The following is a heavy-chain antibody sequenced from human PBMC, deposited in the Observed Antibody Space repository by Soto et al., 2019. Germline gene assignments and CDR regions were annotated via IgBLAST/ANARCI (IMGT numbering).Heavy chain of an antibody. CDR3: ARVTASNYYDSSGPRYGMDV. Sequence: SETLSLTCAVYGGSFSGYYWSWLRQPPGKGLEWIGEINHSGSTNYNPSLKSRVTISVDTSKNQFSLKLSSVTAADTAVYYCARVTASNYYDSSGPRYGMDVWGQGTTVTVSS. CDR1: GGSFSGYY. D-gene: IGHD3-22*01. J-gene: IGHJ6*02. V-gene: IGHV4-34*01. CDR2: INHSGST.